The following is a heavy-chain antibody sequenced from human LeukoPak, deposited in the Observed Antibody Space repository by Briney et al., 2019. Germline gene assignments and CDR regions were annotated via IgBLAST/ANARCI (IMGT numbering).Heavy chain of an antibody. V-gene: IGHV1-18*01. CDR3: ARIDPLGFFDQ. D-gene: IGHD6-25*01. J-gene: IGHJ4*02. Sequence: ASVKVSCKASGYTFTTYGISWVRQAPGQGLEWMGWISADNVNTNYAQKLQDRVTMRTDTSTSTAYMELRSLRSDDTAVYYCARIDPLGFFDQWGPGTLVTVSS. CDR1: GYTFTTYG. CDR2: ISADNVNT.